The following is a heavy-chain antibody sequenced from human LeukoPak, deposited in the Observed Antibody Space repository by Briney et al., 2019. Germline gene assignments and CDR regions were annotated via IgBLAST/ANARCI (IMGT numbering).Heavy chain of an antibody. V-gene: IGHV3-21*01. Sequence: PGGSLRLSCAASGFTFSSYSMNWVRQAPGKGLEWVSSISSSSSYIYYADSVKGRFTISRDNAKNSLYLQMNSLRAEDTAVYYCARSTAAGTIHFDYWGQGTLVTVSS. J-gene: IGHJ4*02. D-gene: IGHD6-13*01. CDR3: ARSTAAGTIHFDY. CDR2: ISSSSSYI. CDR1: GFTFSSYS.